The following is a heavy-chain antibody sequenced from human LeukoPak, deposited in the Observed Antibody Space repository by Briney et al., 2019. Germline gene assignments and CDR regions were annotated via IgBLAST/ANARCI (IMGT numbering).Heavy chain of an antibody. V-gene: IGHV1-2*02. CDR2: MNPNTGGT. CDR3: ARLFGESSTSSFNY. Sequence: GASVKVSCKAFGYTFTGYFMHWVRQAPGQGLEWMGWMNPNTGGTKYAQKFQGRVTMTRDTSISTAYMEMSRLRSDDTAVYYCARLFGESSTSSFNYWGQGTLVTVPS. CDR1: GYTFTGYF. J-gene: IGHJ4*02. D-gene: IGHD2-2*01.